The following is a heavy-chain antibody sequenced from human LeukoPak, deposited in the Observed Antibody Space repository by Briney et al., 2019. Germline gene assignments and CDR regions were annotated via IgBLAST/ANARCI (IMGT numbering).Heavy chain of an antibody. CDR2: IKQDGSEK. D-gene: IGHD2-2*01. CDR3: ARARYCSSTNCYMDV. Sequence: GGSLRLSCTASGFTFSTYWMSWVRQAPGKGLEWVANIKQDGSEKYYVDSVKGRFTISRDNAKNSLYLQMNSLRADDTALYYCARARYCSSTNCYMDVWGKGITVSVSS. V-gene: IGHV3-7*01. J-gene: IGHJ6*03. CDR1: GFTFSTYW.